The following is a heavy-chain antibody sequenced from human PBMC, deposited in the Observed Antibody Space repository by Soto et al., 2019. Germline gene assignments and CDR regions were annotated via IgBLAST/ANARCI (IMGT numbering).Heavy chain of an antibody. CDR2: ISYSGST. V-gene: IGHV4-59*01. D-gene: IGHD3-22*01. Sequence: PSETLSLTCSFSGVSIRSNYWSWIRQPPGKGLEWIAYISYSGSTNYNPSLKSRVTISVDSSKNQFSLKLSSVTAADTAVYYCARVLRGSNGYVSGERSYYHYGVDVWGQGTTVTVSS. J-gene: IGHJ6*02. CDR1: GVSIRSNY. CDR3: ARVLRGSNGYVSGERSYYHYGVDV.